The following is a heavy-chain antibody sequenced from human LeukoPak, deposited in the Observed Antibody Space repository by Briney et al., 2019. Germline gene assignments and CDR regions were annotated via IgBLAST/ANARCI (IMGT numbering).Heavy chain of an antibody. J-gene: IGHJ3*02. CDR1: GFTFSSYG. V-gene: IGHV3-30*02. Sequence: GGSLRLSWAPSGFTFSSYGMNWVRRAPGKGLEWVSFIRYDGSNKYYADSVKGRFTISRDNSKNTLYLQMNSLRAEDTAVYYCAKGGGWELLSGAFDIWGQGTMVTVSS. D-gene: IGHD1-26*01. CDR3: AKGGGWELLSGAFDI. CDR2: IRYDGSNK.